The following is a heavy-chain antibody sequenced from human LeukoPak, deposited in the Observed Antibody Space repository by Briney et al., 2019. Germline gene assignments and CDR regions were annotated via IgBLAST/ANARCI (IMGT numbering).Heavy chain of an antibody. D-gene: IGHD1-26*01. V-gene: IGHV4-34*01. J-gene: IGHJ4*02. CDR2: INHGGST. CDR1: GESLSDYY. Sequence: PSETLSLTCAVYGESLSDYYWSWIRQPPGKGLEWIGEINHGGSTNYNPSLKSRVTISLDTSKNQFSLKVTSVTAADTAVYYCTRRTGSRSNWGQGTLVTVDS. CDR3: TRRTGSRSN.